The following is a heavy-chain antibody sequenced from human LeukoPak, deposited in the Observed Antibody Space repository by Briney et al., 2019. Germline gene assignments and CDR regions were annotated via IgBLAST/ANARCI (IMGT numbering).Heavy chain of an antibody. J-gene: IGHJ5*02. V-gene: IGHV3-23*01. CDR1: GFTFSDYY. Sequence: PGGSLRLSCAASGFTFSDYYMSWVRQAPGKGLEWVSAISGSGGSTYYADSVKGRFTISRDNSKNTLYLQMNSLRAEDTAVYYCAKGGVRFLEWKGDNWFDPWGQGTLVTVSS. CDR2: ISGSGGST. D-gene: IGHD3-3*01. CDR3: AKGGVRFLEWKGDNWFDP.